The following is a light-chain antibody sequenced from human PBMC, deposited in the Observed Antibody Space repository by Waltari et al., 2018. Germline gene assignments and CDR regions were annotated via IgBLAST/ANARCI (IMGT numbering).Light chain of an antibody. V-gene: IGLV3-21*03. CDR3: QVLDSDTDHFV. Sequence: SYVLTQPPSVSVAPGKTASITCGGNTIGSKSVHWYQQKPGQAPVLVIFHNGDRPSGIPERFSGSNSGDTATLTITRVEAGDEADYYCQVLDSDTDHFVFGTGTKINVL. CDR2: HNG. J-gene: IGLJ1*01. CDR1: TIGSKS.